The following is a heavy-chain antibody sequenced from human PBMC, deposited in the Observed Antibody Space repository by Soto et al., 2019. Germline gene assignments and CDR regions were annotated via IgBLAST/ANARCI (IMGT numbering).Heavy chain of an antibody. J-gene: IGHJ4*02. V-gene: IGHV3-64*04. CDR2: ISTNGGST. CDR3: AKDEYYYDSSGYPLYYFDY. CDR1: GFTFSIYA. Sequence: PGGSLRLSCSASGFTFSIYAMHWVRQAPGKGLEYVSSISTNGGSTDYADSVKGRFTISRDNSKNTLYLQMNSLRAEDTAVYYCAKDEYYYDSSGYPLYYFDYWGQGTLVTVSS. D-gene: IGHD3-22*01.